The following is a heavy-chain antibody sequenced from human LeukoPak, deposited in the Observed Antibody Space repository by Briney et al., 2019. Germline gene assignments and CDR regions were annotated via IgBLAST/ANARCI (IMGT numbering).Heavy chain of an antibody. CDR2: INHSGST. V-gene: IGHV4-34*01. D-gene: IGHD6-13*01. CDR3: ARAYSSSWYYNWFDP. J-gene: IGHJ5*02. CDR1: GGSFSGYY. Sequence: SETLSLTCAVYGGSFSGYYWSWIRQPPGKGLEWIGEINHSGSTNYNPSLKSRVTISVDTSKNQFSLKLSSVTAADTAVYYCARAYSSSWYYNWFDPWGQGTLVTVSS.